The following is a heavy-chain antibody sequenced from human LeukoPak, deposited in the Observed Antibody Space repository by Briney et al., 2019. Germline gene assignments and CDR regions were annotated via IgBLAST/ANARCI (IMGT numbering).Heavy chain of an antibody. CDR1: GYTFTSYD. V-gene: IGHV1-8*01. Sequence: ASVKVSCKASGYTFTSYDINWVRQAPGQGLEWMGWTNPNSGNTGYAQKFQGRVTMTRNTSISTAYMELSSLRSEDTAVYYCARGEDYYYYMDVWGKGTTVTISS. CDR2: TNPNSGNT. CDR3: ARGEDYYYYMDV. J-gene: IGHJ6*03. D-gene: IGHD3-10*01.